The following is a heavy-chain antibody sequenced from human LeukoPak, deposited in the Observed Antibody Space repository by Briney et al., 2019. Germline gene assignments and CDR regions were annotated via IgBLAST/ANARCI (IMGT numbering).Heavy chain of an antibody. Sequence: GGSLRLSCAASGFTFSSYWMHWVRQAPGEGLVWVSRINSDGSSTRYADSAKGRFTISRDNAKNTLYLQMNSLRAEDTAVYYCAREQTQDYYYGMDVWGQGTTVTVSS. CDR2: INSDGSST. CDR3: AREQTQDYYYGMDV. V-gene: IGHV3-74*01. J-gene: IGHJ6*02. CDR1: GFTFSSYW.